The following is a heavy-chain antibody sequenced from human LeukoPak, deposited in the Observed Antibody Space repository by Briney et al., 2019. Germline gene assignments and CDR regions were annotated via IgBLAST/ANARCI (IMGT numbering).Heavy chain of an antibody. CDR2: IYYSGST. CDR1: GVSISSGDYY. J-gene: IGHJ5*02. CDR3: ARPYYYDSRIDP. Sequence: SQTLSLTCTVSGVSISSGDYYWSWIRQPPGKGLEWIGYIYYSGSTYHNPSLKSRVTISVDTSKNQLSLKLSSVTAADTAVYYCARPYYYDSRIDPWGQGTLVTVSS. D-gene: IGHD3-22*01. V-gene: IGHV4-30-4*01.